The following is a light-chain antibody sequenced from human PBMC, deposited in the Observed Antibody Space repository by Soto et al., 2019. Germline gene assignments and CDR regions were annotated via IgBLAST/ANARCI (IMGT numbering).Light chain of an antibody. V-gene: IGKV3-20*01. CDR1: QSVSSNY. J-gene: IGKJ1*01. CDR3: QQYGISPT. CDR2: DVS. Sequence: DIVLTQSPGTLSLSPGERATLSCRSSQSVSSNYVAWYQQKPDQAPRLVIYDVSGRATVIPDMFSGSGSAKDITLTISRLEHEDSAVYYWQQYGISPTFGQGTKVEIK.